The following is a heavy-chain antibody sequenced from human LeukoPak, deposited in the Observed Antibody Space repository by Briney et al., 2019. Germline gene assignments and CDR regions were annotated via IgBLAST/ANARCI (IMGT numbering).Heavy chain of an antibody. D-gene: IGHD6-13*01. CDR3: ARDLVIAPKQNYYYYYMDV. J-gene: IGHJ6*03. CDR2: IIPIFGTA. CDR1: GGTFSSYV. Sequence: ASVKVSCKASGGTFSSYVISWVRQAPGQGLEWMGRIIPIFGTANYAQKFQGRVTITTDESTSTAYVELSSLRSEDTAVYYCARDLVIAPKQNYYYYYMDVWGKGTTVTVSS. V-gene: IGHV1-69*05.